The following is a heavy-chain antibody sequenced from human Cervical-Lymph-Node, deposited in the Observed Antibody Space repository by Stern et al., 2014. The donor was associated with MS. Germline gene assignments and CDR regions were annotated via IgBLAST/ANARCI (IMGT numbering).Heavy chain of an antibody. V-gene: IGHV3-48*02. Sequence: EVQLVESGGGLVQPGGSLRLSCAASGFTFSSYSMNWVRQAPGKGLEWVSYISSSSSTIYYADSVKGRFTISRDNAKNSLYLQMNSLRDEDTAVYYCARRRDGSGMTVHPNAFDIWGQGTMVTVSS. CDR1: GFTFSSYS. CDR3: ARRRDGSGMTVHPNAFDI. D-gene: IGHD3-10*01. CDR2: ISSSSSTI. J-gene: IGHJ3*02.